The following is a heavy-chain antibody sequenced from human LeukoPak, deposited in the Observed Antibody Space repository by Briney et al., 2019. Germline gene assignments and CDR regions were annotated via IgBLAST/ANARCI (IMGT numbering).Heavy chain of an antibody. CDR3: AKDRSGSYSPYYFDY. Sequence: PGRSLRLSCAASGFSFSSYAMSWVRQAPGKGLERVSAISGSGGSTYYADSVKGRFTISRDNSKNTLYLQMNSLRAEDTAVYYCAKDRSGSYSPYYFDYWGQGTLVTVSS. J-gene: IGHJ4*02. CDR1: GFSFSSYA. D-gene: IGHD1-26*01. V-gene: IGHV3-23*01. CDR2: ISGSGGST.